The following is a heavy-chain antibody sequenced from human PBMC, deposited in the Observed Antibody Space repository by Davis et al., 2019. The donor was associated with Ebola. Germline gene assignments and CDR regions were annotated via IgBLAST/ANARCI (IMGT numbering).Heavy chain of an antibody. D-gene: IGHD4-17*01. CDR3: ARDRDYGDYGPSNSGCYMDV. CDR1: GFTFSSYG. Sequence: GESLKISCAASGFTFSSYGMHWVRQAPGKGLEWVAVIWYDGSNKYYADSVKGRFTISRDNSKNTLYLQMNSLRAEDTAVYYCARDRDYGDYGPSNSGCYMDVWGKGTTVTVSS. V-gene: IGHV3-30*19. J-gene: IGHJ6*03. CDR2: IWYDGSNK.